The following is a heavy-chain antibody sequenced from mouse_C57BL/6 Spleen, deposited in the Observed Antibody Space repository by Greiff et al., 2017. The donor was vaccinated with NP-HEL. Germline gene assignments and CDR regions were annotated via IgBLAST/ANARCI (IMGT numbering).Heavy chain of an antibody. J-gene: IGHJ3*01. V-gene: IGHV5-4*01. D-gene: IGHD2-4*01. Sequence: DVHLVESGGGLVKPGGSLKLSCAASGFTFSSYAMSWVRQTPEKRLEWVATISDGGSYTYYPDNVKGRFTISRDNAKNNLYLQMSHLKSEDTAMYYCAREEDYDSAWFAYWGQGTLVTVSA. CDR2: ISDGGSYT. CDR3: AREEDYDSAWFAY. CDR1: GFTFSSYA.